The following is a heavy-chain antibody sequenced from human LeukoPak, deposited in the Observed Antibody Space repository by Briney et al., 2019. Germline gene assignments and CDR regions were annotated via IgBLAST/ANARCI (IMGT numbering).Heavy chain of an antibody. D-gene: IGHD3-22*01. J-gene: IGHJ3*02. CDR2: MNPNSGNT. CDR1: GYTFTSYD. CDR3: ARDTTPYDSSGPYKEGDAFDI. V-gene: IGHV1-8*03. Sequence: ASVKVSCKASGYTFTSYDINWVRQATGQGLEWMGWMNPNSGNTGYAQKFQGRVTITRNTSISTAYMELSSLRSEDTAVYYCARDTTPYDSSGPYKEGDAFDIWGQGTMVTVSS.